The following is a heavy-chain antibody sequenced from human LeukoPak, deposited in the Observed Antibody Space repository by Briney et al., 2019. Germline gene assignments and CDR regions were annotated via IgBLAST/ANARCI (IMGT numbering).Heavy chain of an antibody. CDR3: ATFLRVAWIQLWDGSDY. D-gene: IGHD5-18*01. V-gene: IGHV4-61*02. J-gene: IGHJ4*02. Sequence: KTSETLSLTCTVSGGSISSGTYYWSWIRQPAGKGLEWIGRIYISGSTYYNPSLKSRITISVDTSKNQFSLNLNSVTAADTAVYYCATFLRVAWIQLWDGSDYWGQGTLVTVSS. CDR2: IYISGST. CDR1: GGSISSGTYY.